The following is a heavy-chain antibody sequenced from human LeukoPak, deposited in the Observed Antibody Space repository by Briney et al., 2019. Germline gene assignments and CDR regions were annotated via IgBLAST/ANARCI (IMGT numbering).Heavy chain of an antibody. CDR1: GGSISSGGYY. CDR3: ARESSSSPLDYYYYMDV. D-gene: IGHD6-6*01. Sequence: PSETLSLTCTVSGGSISSGGYYWSWIRQPPGKGLEWIGYIYHSGSTYYNPSLKSRVTISVDRSKNQFSLKLSSVTAADTAVYYCARESSSSPLDYYYYMDVWGKGTTVTVSS. V-gene: IGHV4-30-2*01. J-gene: IGHJ6*03. CDR2: IYHSGST.